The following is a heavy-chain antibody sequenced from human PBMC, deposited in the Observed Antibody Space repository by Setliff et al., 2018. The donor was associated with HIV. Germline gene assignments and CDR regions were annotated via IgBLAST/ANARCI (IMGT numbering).Heavy chain of an antibody. Sequence: SETLSLTCAVYGGSFSGYYWTWIRQPPGKGLEWIGYIYYSGNTYYNPSLKSRVTISEDTSRNQFSLRLSSVTAADTAIYYCARVPTSSWYVTTQRTKEYFHHWGQGTLVTVSS. J-gene: IGHJ1*01. V-gene: IGHV4-34*11. CDR2: IYYSGNT. D-gene: IGHD6-13*01. CDR3: ARVPTSSWYVTTQRTKEYFHH. CDR1: GGSFSGYY.